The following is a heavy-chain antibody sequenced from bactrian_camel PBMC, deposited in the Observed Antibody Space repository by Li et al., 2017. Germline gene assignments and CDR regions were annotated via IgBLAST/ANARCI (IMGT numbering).Heavy chain of an antibody. Sequence: VQLVESGGGLVQPGGSLRLSCAASGFTSSSKAMSWVRQAPEKEREDVASIDTDTHTTYTESVKGRFTVSRDNINPTLYLQMTSLKPEDTAVYYCAADLQQYVPCRADWSTLENQRSAWGQGTQVTVS. CDR2: IDTDTHT. J-gene: IGHJ6*01. CDR3: AADLQQYVPCRADWSTLENQRSA. V-gene: IGHV3S67*01. CDR1: GFTSSSKA. D-gene: IGHD1*01.